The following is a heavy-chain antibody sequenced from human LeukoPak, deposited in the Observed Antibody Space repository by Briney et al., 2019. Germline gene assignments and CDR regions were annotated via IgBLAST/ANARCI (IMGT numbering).Heavy chain of an antibody. V-gene: IGHV3-30*04. J-gene: IGHJ4*02. CDR3: AKVITYGSYYDY. Sequence: AGGSLRLSCAASGFTFSSYAMHWVRQAPGKGLEWVAVISYDGSNKYYADSVKGRFTISRDNSKNTLYLQMNSLRAEDTAVYYCAKVITYGSYYDYWGQGTLVTVSS. D-gene: IGHD1-26*01. CDR1: GFTFSSYA. CDR2: ISYDGSNK.